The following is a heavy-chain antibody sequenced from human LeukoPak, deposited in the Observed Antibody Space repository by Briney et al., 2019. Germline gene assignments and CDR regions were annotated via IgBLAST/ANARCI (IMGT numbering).Heavy chain of an antibody. Sequence: SETLSLTCTVSGGSISSTSYYWGWIRQSPGKGLEWIGSIHHSGATYYNPSLNSRVTMSVDTSKNQFSLKLSSVTAADTAVYYSARAGPLGGGQSGFDYWGQGTLVPVSS. J-gene: IGHJ4*02. D-gene: IGHD3-16*01. CDR2: IHHSGAT. CDR1: GGSISSTSYY. CDR3: ARAGPLGGGQSGFDY. V-gene: IGHV4-39*07.